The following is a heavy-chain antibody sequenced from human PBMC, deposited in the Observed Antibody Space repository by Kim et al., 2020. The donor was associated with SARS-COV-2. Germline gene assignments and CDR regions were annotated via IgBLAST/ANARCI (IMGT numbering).Heavy chain of an antibody. CDR3: ARARITIFGVADNWFDP. Sequence: SETLSLTCAVYGGSFSGYYWSWIRQPPGKGLEWIGEINRSGSTNYNPSLKSRVTISVDTSKNQFSLKLSSVTAADTAVYYCARARITIFGVADNWFDPWGQGTLVTVSS. D-gene: IGHD3-3*01. CDR2: INRSGST. CDR1: GGSFSGYY. V-gene: IGHV4-34*01. J-gene: IGHJ5*02.